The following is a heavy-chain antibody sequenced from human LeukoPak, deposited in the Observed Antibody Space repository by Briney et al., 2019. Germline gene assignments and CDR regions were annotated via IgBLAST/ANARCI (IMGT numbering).Heavy chain of an antibody. J-gene: IGHJ6*03. Sequence: KTSETLSLTRTVSGGSISSYYWSWIRQPPGKGLEWIGYIYYSGSTNYNPSLESRVTISVDTSKNQFSLKLSSVTAADTAVYYCARMVGWGARRYYYYMDVWGKGTTVTISS. V-gene: IGHV4-59*01. D-gene: IGHD1-26*01. CDR2: IYYSGST. CDR3: ARMVGWGARRYYYYMDV. CDR1: GGSISSYY.